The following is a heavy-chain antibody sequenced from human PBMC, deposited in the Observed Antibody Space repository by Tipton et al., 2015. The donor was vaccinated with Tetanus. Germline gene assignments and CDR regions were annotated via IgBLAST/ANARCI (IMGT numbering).Heavy chain of an antibody. J-gene: IGHJ6*02. Sequence: QMQLVQSGAEMKKPGASVKVSCKASGYTFTGYYMYWVRQAPGQGLEWMGWIDPNSGGTVYAQKFQGGVTMTRDTSISTAYMELSSLRSDDTAVYYCARDRGDYIYYGMDVWGPGTTVTVS. V-gene: IGHV1-2*02. CDR2: IDPNSGGT. CDR1: GYTFTGYY. CDR3: ARDRGDYIYYGMDV. D-gene: IGHD3-22*01.